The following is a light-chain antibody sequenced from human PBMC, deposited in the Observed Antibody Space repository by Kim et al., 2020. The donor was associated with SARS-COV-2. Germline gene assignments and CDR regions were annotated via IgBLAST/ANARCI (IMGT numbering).Light chain of an antibody. CDR1: QSVSSSY. CDR3: QQYGSSPWT. J-gene: IGKJ1*01. Sequence: EIVLTQSPGTLSLSPGERATLSCRASQSVSSSYLAWYQQKPGQAPRLLIYGASSRATDIPDRFTGSGSGTDFTLTISRVEPEDFAVYYCQQYGSSPWTFGQGTKVDIK. CDR2: GAS. V-gene: IGKV3-20*01.